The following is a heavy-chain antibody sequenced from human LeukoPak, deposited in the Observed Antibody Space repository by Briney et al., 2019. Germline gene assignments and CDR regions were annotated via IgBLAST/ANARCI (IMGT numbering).Heavy chain of an antibody. CDR1: GFTFSTYA. J-gene: IGHJ4*02. Sequence: PGGSLRLSCAASGFTFSTYAMHWVRQAPGKGLEWVAVISLDGSNKLYADSVKGRFTISRENSKYTLYLQMNSLRGEDTAVYYCAKGHTTGWHFFDYWGQGTLVTVSS. D-gene: IGHD6-19*01. V-gene: IGHV3-30*18. CDR2: ISLDGSNK. CDR3: AKGHTTGWHFFDY.